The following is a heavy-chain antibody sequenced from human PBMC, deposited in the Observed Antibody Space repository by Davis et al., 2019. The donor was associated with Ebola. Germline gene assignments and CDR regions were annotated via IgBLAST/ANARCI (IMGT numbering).Heavy chain of an antibody. J-gene: IGHJ6*03. D-gene: IGHD1-1*01. CDR3: ARESIWNAAAPGHYYMDV. CDR1: GGSISSGGYY. V-gene: IGHV4-31*03. CDR2: IYYSGST. Sequence: PSETLSLTCTVSGGSISSGGYYWSWIRQHPGKGLEWIGYIYYSGSTYYNPSLKSRVTISVDTSKNQFSLKLSSVTAADTAVYYCARESIWNAAAPGHYYMDVWGKGTTVTVSS.